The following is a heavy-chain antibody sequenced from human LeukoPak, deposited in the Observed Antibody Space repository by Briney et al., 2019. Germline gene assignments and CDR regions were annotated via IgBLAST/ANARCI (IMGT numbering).Heavy chain of an antibody. CDR1: GFTFSSYG. V-gene: IGHV3-30*18. CDR2: IWYGGSNK. J-gene: IGHJ4*02. CDR3: AKSYESGTAMAPLDY. D-gene: IGHD5-18*01. Sequence: GRSLRLSCAASGFTFSSYGMHWVRQAPGKGLEWVAVIWYGGSNKYYADSVKGRFTISRDNSKNTLYLQMNSLRAEDTAVYYCAKSYESGTAMAPLDYWGQGTLVTVSS.